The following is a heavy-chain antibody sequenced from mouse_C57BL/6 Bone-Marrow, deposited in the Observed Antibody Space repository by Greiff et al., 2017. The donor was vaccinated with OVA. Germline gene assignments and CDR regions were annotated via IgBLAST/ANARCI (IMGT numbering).Heavy chain of an antibody. D-gene: IGHD2-1*01. Sequence: QVQLQQPGAELVRPGTSVKLSCKASGYTFTSYWMHWVKQRPGQGLEWIGVVNPSDSYTNYNQKIKDKATLTVDTSSSTAYMQLSSLTSEDSAVYYCASDGNDFDYWGKGTTLTVSS. V-gene: IGHV1-59*01. CDR2: VNPSDSYT. CDR3: ASDGNDFDY. J-gene: IGHJ2*01. CDR1: GYTFTSYW.